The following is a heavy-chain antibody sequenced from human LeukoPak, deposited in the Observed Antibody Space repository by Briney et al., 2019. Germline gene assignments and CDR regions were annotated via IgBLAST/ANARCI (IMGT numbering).Heavy chain of an antibody. J-gene: IGHJ6*02. D-gene: IGHD1-26*01. CDR2: XXGSGGST. CDR3: ANTVGATNYYYYYGMDV. V-gene: IGHV3-23*01. Sequence: XXGSGGSTYYADSVKGRFTISRDNPKNTLYLQMNSLRAEDTAVYYCANTVGATNYYYYYGMDVWGQGTTVTVSS.